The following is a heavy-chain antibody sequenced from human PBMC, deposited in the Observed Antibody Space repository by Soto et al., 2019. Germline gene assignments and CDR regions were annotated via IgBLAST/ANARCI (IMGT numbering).Heavy chain of an antibody. CDR3: ARVRDCSGGTCYSWWFDP. CDR2: IYYSGNT. V-gene: IGHV4-59*01. Sequence: QVQLQESGPGLVKPSETLSLSRTVSGGSISSYYWRWIRQTPGTGLEWIGHIYYSGNTNYNPSLKSRVTISVDTSKNQVSLKLSSVTAADTAVYYCARVRDCSGGTCYSWWFDPWGQGTLVTVSS. D-gene: IGHD2-15*01. CDR1: GGSISSYY. J-gene: IGHJ5*02.